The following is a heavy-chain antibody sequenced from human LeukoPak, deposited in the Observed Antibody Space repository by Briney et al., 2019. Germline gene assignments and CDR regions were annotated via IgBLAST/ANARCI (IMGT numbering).Heavy chain of an antibody. CDR1: GGSISSSSYY. CDR2: IYYSGST. CDR3: ARRGTVTTERFDY. V-gene: IGHV4-39*01. D-gene: IGHD4-11*01. Sequence: SETLSLTCTVSGGSISSSSYYWGWIRQPPGKGLEWIGSIYYSGSTYYNPSLMSRVTISVDTSKNQFSLKLSSVTAADTAVYYCARRGTVTTERFDYWGQGTLVTVSS. J-gene: IGHJ4*02.